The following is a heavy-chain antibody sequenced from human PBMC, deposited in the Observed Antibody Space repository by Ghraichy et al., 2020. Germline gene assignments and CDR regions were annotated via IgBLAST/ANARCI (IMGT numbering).Heavy chain of an antibody. V-gene: IGHV3-33*01. Sequence: GGSLRLSCAASGFTFSSYGMHWVRQAPGKGLEWVAVIWYDGSNKYYADSVKGRFTISRDNSKNTLYLQMNSLRAEDTAVYYCAREVGSYSSSWYVQDYYGMDVWGQGTTVTVSS. D-gene: IGHD6-13*01. CDR2: IWYDGSNK. CDR1: GFTFSSYG. CDR3: AREVGSYSSSWYVQDYYGMDV. J-gene: IGHJ6*02.